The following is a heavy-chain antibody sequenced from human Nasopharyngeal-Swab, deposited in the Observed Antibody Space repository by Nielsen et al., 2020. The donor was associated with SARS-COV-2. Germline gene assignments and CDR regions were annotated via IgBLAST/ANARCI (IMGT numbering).Heavy chain of an antibody. CDR2: INTNTGNP. CDR3: ASYSSSPAVDY. V-gene: IGHV7-4-1*02. J-gene: IGHJ4*02. Sequence: WVRRAPGQGLEWMGWINTNTGNPTYAQGFTGRFVFSLDTSVSTAYLQISSLKAEDTAVYYCASYSSSPAVDYWGQGTLVTVSS. D-gene: IGHD6-6*01.